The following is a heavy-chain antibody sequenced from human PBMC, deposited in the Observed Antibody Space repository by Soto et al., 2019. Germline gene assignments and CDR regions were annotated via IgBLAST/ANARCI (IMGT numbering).Heavy chain of an antibody. CDR1: GGSISSGGYY. Sequence: QVQLQESGPGLVKPSQTLSLTCTVSGGSISSGGYYWSWIRQHPGKGLEWIGYIYYSGSTYYNPSLKRRLXXSXDXYKHQFSLKPRSVTAADAAVYYCARAGYYGSGSYQDWGQGTLVTVSS. CDR2: IYYSGST. D-gene: IGHD3-10*01. CDR3: ARAGYYGSGSYQD. J-gene: IGHJ4*02. V-gene: IGHV4-31*03.